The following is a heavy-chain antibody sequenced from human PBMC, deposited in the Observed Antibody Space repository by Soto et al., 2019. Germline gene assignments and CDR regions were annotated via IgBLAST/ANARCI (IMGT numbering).Heavy chain of an antibody. Sequence: PGGSLRLSCAASGFTFTRYSMNWVRQAPGKGLEWVASISSTTNYICYGESLKGRLTISRDNAKNSMYLQMNTLRAEDTAVYYCARESEDLSSNLDYWGQGTLVTVSS. CDR1: GFTFTRYS. J-gene: IGHJ4*02. CDR3: ARESEDLSSNLDY. V-gene: IGHV3-21*06. CDR2: ISSTTNYI.